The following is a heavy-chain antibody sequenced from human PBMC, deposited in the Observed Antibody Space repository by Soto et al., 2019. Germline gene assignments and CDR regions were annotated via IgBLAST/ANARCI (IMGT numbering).Heavy chain of an antibody. CDR1: GYSFTNYW. CDR2: INPTDSDT. D-gene: IGHD3-22*01. Sequence: GESLKISCNGSGYSFTNYWICWVRQMPEKGLEWMAIINPTDSDTRYSPSFQGQVTISADKSISTAYLQWSSLKASDTAMYYCVRPDSTGYYVYWGQGTLVTVSS. CDR3: VRPDSTGYYVY. V-gene: IGHV5-51*01. J-gene: IGHJ4*02.